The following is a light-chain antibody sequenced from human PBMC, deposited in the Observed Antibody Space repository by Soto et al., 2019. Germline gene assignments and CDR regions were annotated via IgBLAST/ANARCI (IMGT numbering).Light chain of an antibody. Sequence: EIVLTQSPGTLSLSPGERVTLSFRASQSVSSNLAWYQQKPGQAPSLLIYGAFTRATGIPARFSGTGSGTEFTLTISGLLSEDFAVYYCQQYKDWPPWTFGQGTKVDIK. V-gene: IGKV3-15*01. CDR1: QSVSSN. CDR2: GAF. J-gene: IGKJ1*01. CDR3: QQYKDWPPWT.